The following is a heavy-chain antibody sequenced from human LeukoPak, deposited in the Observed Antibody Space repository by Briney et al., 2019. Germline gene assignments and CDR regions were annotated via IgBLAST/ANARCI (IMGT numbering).Heavy chain of an antibody. CDR3: ARALRDYRGASYSHYFDY. CDR2: IDHSGTT. Sequence: PSETLSLTCGVHGASYSFYYWTWIGQPPGKGLEWIGEIDHSGTTNYNPSLKSRVTISIDTSENQFSLKLTSVTAADTALYYCARALRDYRGASYSHYFDYWGQGALVTVSS. D-gene: IGHD3-16*02. V-gene: IGHV4-34*01. CDR1: GASYSFYY. J-gene: IGHJ4*02.